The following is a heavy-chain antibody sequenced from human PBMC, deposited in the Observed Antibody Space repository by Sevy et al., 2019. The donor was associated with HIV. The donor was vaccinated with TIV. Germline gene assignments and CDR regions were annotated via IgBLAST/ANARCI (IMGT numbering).Heavy chain of an antibody. V-gene: IGHV3-48*03. J-gene: IGHJ5*02. Sequence: GGSLRLSCAGSGFTFSSYDMNWVRQAPGKGLEWISKISSSGSSIYYADSVKVRFTIARDNAKNSLNLQMNSLRAEDTALYYCARNGGAYDTGFDPWGQGTLVTVSS. CDR3: ARNGGAYDTGFDP. D-gene: IGHD3-22*01. CDR2: ISSSGSSI. CDR1: GFTFSSYD.